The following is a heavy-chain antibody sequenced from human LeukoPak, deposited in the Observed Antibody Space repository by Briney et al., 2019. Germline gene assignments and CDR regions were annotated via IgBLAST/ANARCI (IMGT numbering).Heavy chain of an antibody. V-gene: IGHV4-59*01. J-gene: IGHJ3*02. D-gene: IGHD5-24*01. CDR1: GGSINSYY. CDR2: IHYSGST. Sequence: SETLSLTCTVSGGSINSYYWSWIRQPPGKGLEWIGYIHYSGSTNYNPSLKSRVTISVDTSKNQFSLKLSSVTAADTAEYYCARDGQLRNAFDIWGQGTILTVPS. CDR3: ARDGQLRNAFDI.